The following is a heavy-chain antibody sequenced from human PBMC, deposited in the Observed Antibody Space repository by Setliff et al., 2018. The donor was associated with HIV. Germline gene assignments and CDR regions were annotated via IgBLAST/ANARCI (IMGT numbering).Heavy chain of an antibody. J-gene: IGHJ5*02. CDR1: GGSFSGYY. Sequence: SETLSLTCAVYGGSFSGYYWGWIRQSPEKGLEWIGEFNHGGNTNNNPSPKSRVTISGDTTKNQFSLKLSSVTAADTAVYYCAGSIVVVTAAPLTWGQGTLVTVSS. D-gene: IGHD2-21*02. CDR2: FNHGGNT. CDR3: AGSIVVVTAAPLT. V-gene: IGHV4-34*01.